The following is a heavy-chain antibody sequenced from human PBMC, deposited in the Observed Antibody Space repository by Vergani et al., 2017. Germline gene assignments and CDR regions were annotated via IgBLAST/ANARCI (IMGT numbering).Heavy chain of an antibody. CDR1: GFTFSSYG. CDR2: IWYDGSNK. CDR3: AKAGGFWSGYYKDY. Sequence: QVQLVESGGGVVQPGRSLRLSCAASGFTFSSYGMHWVRQAPGKGLEWVAVIWYDGSNKYYADSVKGRFTISRDNSKNTLYLQMNSLRAEDTAVYYCAKAGGFWSGYYKDYWGQGTLVTVSS. V-gene: IGHV3-33*06. D-gene: IGHD3-3*01. J-gene: IGHJ4*02.